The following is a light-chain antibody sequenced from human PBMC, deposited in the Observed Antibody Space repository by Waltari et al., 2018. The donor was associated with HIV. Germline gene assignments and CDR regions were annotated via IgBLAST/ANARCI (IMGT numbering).Light chain of an antibody. Sequence: QSVLTQPPSASGTPGQRVTISCSGRRSNIGSNSVSWYQQLPGTAPRLLIFKNNQRPSGVPDRFSGSKSGTSASLAISGLQSDDEADYYCAAWDDNLNGLFGGGTKLTVL. CDR3: AAWDDNLNGL. J-gene: IGLJ3*02. CDR2: KNN. CDR1: RSNIGSNS. V-gene: IGLV1-44*01.